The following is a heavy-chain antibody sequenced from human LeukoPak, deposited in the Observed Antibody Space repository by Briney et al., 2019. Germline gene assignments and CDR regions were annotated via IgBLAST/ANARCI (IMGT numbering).Heavy chain of an antibody. CDR2: IHYSGNT. D-gene: IGHD6-6*01. V-gene: IGHV4-59*01. CDR1: GGSIRNDY. CDR3: ARDSSSSDAFDI. Sequence: SETLSLTCTVSGGSIRNDYWSWIRQPPGKGLEYIGYIHYSGNTNYNPSLKSRVTISIDTSKNQFSLKLSSVTAADTAVYYCARDSSSSDAFDIWGQGTVVTVSS. J-gene: IGHJ3*02.